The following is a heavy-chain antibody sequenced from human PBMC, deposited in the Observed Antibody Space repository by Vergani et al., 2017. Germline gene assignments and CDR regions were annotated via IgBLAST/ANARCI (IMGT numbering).Heavy chain of an antibody. CDR3: SRRSSSWYRGGIFDY. Sequence: QLQLQESGPGLVKPSETLSLTCTVSGGSISSSSYYWGWIRQPPGKGLEWIGSIYYSGSTYYNPSLKSRVTISVDTSKNQFSLKLSSVTAADTAVYYCSRRSSSWYRGGIFDYWGQGTLVTVSS. CDR2: IYYSGST. D-gene: IGHD6-13*01. J-gene: IGHJ4*02. V-gene: IGHV4-39*01. CDR1: GGSISSSSYY.